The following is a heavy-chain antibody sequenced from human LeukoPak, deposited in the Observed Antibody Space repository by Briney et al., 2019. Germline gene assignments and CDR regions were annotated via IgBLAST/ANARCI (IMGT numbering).Heavy chain of an antibody. D-gene: IGHD2-8*01. J-gene: IGHJ4*02. CDR2: ISAQHGQT. CDR1: GYSENFYG. V-gene: IGHV1-18*01. Sequence: ASVKVSCMTSGYSENFYGITWVRQVAGQGLERMGWISAQHGQTEYAPNSQDRVTMTTDTYTNTAYMELRSLRSDDTAVYYCAGSLGYCTSNVCYLKYWGQGTLVTVSS. CDR3: AGSLGYCTSNVCYLKY.